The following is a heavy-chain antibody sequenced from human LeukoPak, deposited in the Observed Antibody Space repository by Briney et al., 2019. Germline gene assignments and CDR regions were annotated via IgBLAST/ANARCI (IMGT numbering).Heavy chain of an antibody. V-gene: IGHV3-21*01. CDR3: ARGNLCAS. D-gene: IGHD4-23*01. CDR2: ISGSGGST. Sequence: GGSLRLSCAASGFTFSSYGMHWVRQAPGKGLEWVSAISGSGGSTYYADSVMGRFTISRDNAKNSLYLQMNSLRAEDTAVYYCARGNLCASWGQGTLVTVSS. CDR1: GFTFSSYG. J-gene: IGHJ5*02.